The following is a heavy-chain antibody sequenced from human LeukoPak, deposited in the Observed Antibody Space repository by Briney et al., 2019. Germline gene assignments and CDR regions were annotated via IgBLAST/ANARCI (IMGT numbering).Heavy chain of an antibody. CDR3: AKGSSDGRPYYFDY. D-gene: IGHD5-24*01. Sequence: PGGSLRLSCAASGFTFSSYAISWVRQAPGKGLEWVSAINDSGGNTYHADSVKGRFTISRDNSKNTLYLQMNSLRAEDTAVYYCAKGSSDGRPYYFDYWGQGTLVTISS. V-gene: IGHV3-23*01. J-gene: IGHJ4*02. CDR1: GFTFSSYA. CDR2: INDSGGNT.